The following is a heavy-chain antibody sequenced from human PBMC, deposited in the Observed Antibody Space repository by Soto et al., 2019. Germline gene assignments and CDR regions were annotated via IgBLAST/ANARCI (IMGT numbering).Heavy chain of an antibody. V-gene: IGHV4-31*03. CDR3: ARSAVGATKSGFDS. CDR2: IYYSGTT. D-gene: IGHD1-26*01. J-gene: IGHJ4*02. CDR1: GDSINNGGHY. Sequence: QVQLQESGPGLVKPSQTLSLTCNVSGDSINNGGHYWSWIRQPPRKGLEWIGFIYYSGTTYYNPSLKSRVTISVHTSKIQFSLKLNSVTAADTAVYYCARSAVGATKSGFDSWGQGTLVTVSS.